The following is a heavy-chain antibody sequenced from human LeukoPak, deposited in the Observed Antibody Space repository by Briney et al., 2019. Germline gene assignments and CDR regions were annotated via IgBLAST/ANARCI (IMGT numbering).Heavy chain of an antibody. D-gene: IGHD3-10*01. CDR2: IRYDGSNK. Sequence: GGTLRLSCAASGFTFSSYGMTWVRQAPGKGLEWVAFIRYDGSNKYYADSVKGRFTISRDNSKSTLYLQMNSLRAEDTAVYYCARNTYYYGSGNFDYWGQGTLVTVSS. J-gene: IGHJ4*02. CDR1: GFTFSSYG. CDR3: ARNTYYYGSGNFDY. V-gene: IGHV3-30*02.